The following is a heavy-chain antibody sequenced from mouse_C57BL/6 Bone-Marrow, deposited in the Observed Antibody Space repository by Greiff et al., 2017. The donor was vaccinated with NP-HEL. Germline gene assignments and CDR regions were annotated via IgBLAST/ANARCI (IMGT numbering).Heavy chain of an antibody. CDR2: IYPGGGYT. CDR3: AGRGCSYYGGY. J-gene: IGHJ2*01. D-gene: IGHD1-1*01. Sequence: VQLQQSGAELARPGTSVKLSCKASGYTFTNYWIGWAKQRPGHGLEWIGDIYPGGGYTNYNEKFKGKATLTADKSSSTAYMQFSSLTSDDSAIYYCAGRGCSYYGGYWGQGTTLTVSS. V-gene: IGHV1-63*01. CDR1: GYTFTNYW.